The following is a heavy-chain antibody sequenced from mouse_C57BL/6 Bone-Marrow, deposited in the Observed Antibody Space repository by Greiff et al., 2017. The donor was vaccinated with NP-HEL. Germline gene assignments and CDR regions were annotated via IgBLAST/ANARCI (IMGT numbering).Heavy chain of an antibody. CDR2: IDPENGDT. Sequence: VQLQQSGAELVRPGASVKLSCTASGFNIKDDYMHWVKQRPEQGLEWIGWIDPENGDTEYASKFQGKATITADTSSNTAYLQLSSLTSEDTAVYYGTTEYGGYYAMDYWGQGTSVTVSS. CDR1: GFNIKDDY. CDR3: TTEYGGYYAMDY. D-gene: IGHD5-1*01. V-gene: IGHV14-4*01. J-gene: IGHJ4*01.